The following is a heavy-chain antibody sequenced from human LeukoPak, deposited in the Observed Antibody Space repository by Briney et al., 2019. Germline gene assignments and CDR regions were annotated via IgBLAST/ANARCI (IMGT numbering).Heavy chain of an antibody. J-gene: IGHJ5*02. CDR3: ARHQAPAAYYDFWSGPNWFDP. CDR2: IYYSGST. CDR1: GGSISSSSYY. V-gene: IGHV4-39*01. Sequence: SVTLSLTCTVSGGSISSSSYYWGWIRQPPGKGLEWIGSIYYSGSTYYNPSLKSRVTISVDTSKNQFSLKLSSVTAADTAVYYCARHQAPAAYYDFWSGPNWFDPWGQGTLVTVSS. D-gene: IGHD3-3*01.